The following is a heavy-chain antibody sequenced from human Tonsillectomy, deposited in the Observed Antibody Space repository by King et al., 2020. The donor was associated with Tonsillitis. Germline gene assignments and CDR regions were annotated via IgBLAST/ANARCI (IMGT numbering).Heavy chain of an antibody. CDR1: GYSFTRYW. CDR2: IYPGDSET. Sequence: QLVQSGAEVKKPGESLKISCKGSGYSFTRYWIVWVRQMPGKGLEWMGIIYPGDSETRYSPSCQGQVTISADKSISTAFLQWSRLKASDSAIYYCARYDSTGAGAFDIWGQGTMVTVSS. J-gene: IGHJ3*02. V-gene: IGHV5-51*01. CDR3: ARYDSTGAGAFDI. D-gene: IGHD3-22*01.